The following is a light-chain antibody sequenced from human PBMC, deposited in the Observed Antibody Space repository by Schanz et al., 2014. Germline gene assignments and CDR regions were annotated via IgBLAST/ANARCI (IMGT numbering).Light chain of an antibody. Sequence: QSVLTQPPSASGSPGQSVTISCTGTSSDVGGYNYVSWYQQHPGKAPKLMIYEVSKRPSGVPDRFSGSKSGNTASLTVSGLQAEDEADYYCQSYDTSLLWVFGGGTKLTVL. V-gene: IGLV2-8*01. CDR3: QSYDTSLLWV. CDR2: EVS. CDR1: SSDVGGYNY. J-gene: IGLJ3*02.